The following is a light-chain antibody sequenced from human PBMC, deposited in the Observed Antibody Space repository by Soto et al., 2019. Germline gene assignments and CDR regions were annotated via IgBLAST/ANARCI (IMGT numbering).Light chain of an antibody. V-gene: IGKV3-15*01. Sequence: EIVMTQSPATLSVXAGGRATXSCRASQSISDTLAWYQXKPRQAPRLLIHGASTRATGCPARFSGSGSVTDFTLTISSLQSEDFAVYYCQQFNNWPWTLGQGTKV. CDR2: GAS. CDR1: QSISDT. CDR3: QQFNNWPWT. J-gene: IGKJ1*01.